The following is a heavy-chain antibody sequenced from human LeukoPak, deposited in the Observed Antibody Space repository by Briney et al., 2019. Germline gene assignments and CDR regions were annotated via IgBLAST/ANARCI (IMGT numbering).Heavy chain of an antibody. CDR1: GGSISSGDYY. D-gene: IGHD3-9*01. CDR3: ARLVEPWYFDL. Sequence: PSETLSLTCTVSGGSISSGDYYWSWIRQPPGKGLEWIGYIYYSGSTYYNPSLKSRVTISVDTSKNQFSLKLSSVTAADTAVYYCARLVEPWYFDLWGRGTLVTVSS. V-gene: IGHV4-30-4*01. J-gene: IGHJ2*01. CDR2: IYYSGST.